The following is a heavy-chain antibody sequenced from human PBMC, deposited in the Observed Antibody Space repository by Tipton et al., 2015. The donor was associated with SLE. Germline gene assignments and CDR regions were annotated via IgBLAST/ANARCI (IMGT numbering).Heavy chain of an antibody. CDR1: GYSFTDYW. CDR2: IYPGDSDT. D-gene: IGHD3-9*01. J-gene: IGHJ4*02. CDR3: ARPLYYDILTGYGY. V-gene: IGHV5-51*03. Sequence: QLVQSGAEVKKTGESLKISCKGSGYSFTDYWVAWVRQVPGKGLECMGIIYPGDSDTRYSPSFQGQVTISADKSISTAYLQWSSLKASDTAMYYCARPLYYDILTGYGYWGQGTLVTVSS.